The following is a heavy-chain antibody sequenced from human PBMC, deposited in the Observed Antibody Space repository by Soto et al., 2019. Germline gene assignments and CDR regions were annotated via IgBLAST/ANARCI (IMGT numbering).Heavy chain of an antibody. D-gene: IGHD1-20*01. Sequence: ASVKALCKGSGGTFSSYAISWVRQAHGQGLELMGGIIPIFGTANYAQKFQGRVTITADKSTSAAYMERSSLRSEDTAVYYCARGASRWITGAPSLCYYYYGMDVWGQGTTVTV. CDR2: IIPIFGTA. V-gene: IGHV1-69*06. J-gene: IGHJ6*02. CDR1: GGTFSSYA. CDR3: ARGASRWITGAPSLCYYYYGMDV.